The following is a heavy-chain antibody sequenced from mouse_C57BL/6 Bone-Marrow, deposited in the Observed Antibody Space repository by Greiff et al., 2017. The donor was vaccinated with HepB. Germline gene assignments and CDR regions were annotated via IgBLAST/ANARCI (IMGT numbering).Heavy chain of an antibody. V-gene: IGHV2-2*01. D-gene: IGHD1-1*01. CDR2: IWSGGST. CDR1: GFSLNSYG. Sequence: QVQLQQSGPGLVQPSQSLSITCTVSGFSLNSYGVHWVRQSPGKGLEWLGVIWSGGSTDYNAALISRLSISTDNSKSQLFFKMNSLQADDTAIYYCARYYVSRTCFAYWGQGTLVTVSA. CDR3: ARYYVSRTCFAY. J-gene: IGHJ3*01.